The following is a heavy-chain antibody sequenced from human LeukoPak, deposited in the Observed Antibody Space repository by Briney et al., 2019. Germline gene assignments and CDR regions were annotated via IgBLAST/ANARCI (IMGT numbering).Heavy chain of an antibody. J-gene: IGHJ4*02. V-gene: IGHV4-59*01. D-gene: IGHD3-10*01. CDR3: ASQSGYFGY. Sequence: SETLSLTCTVCGGSISSYYWRWLRQPPGKGLVWIGYIYYSGSTKYNPSLKSRVTMSIDTSKNQFSLKLRSVTAADTAMYYCASQSGYFGYWGQGTLVTVSS. CDR1: GGSISSYY. CDR2: IYYSGST.